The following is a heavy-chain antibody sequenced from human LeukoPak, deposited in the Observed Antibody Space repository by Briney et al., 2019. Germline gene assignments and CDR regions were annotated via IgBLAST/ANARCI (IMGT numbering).Heavy chain of an antibody. D-gene: IGHD1-14*01. Sequence: SVKVSCKASGGTFSSYAISWVRQAPGQGLEWMGGIIPIFGTANCAQKFQGRVTITADESTSTAYMELSSLRSEDTAVYYCAGRKRDYFDYWGQGTLVTVSS. V-gene: IGHV1-69*01. CDR1: GGTFSSYA. CDR3: AGRKRDYFDY. J-gene: IGHJ4*02. CDR2: IIPIFGTA.